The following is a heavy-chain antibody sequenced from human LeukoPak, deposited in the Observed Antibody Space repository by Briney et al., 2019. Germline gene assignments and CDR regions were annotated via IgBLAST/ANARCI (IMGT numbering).Heavy chain of an antibody. CDR3: ARDLIYNWFDP. Sequence: GGSLRLSCAASGFTFSSYSMNWVRQAPGRGLEWVSSISSSSSYIYYADSVKGRFTISRDNAKNSLYLQMNSLRAEDTAVYYCARDLIYNWFDPWGQGTLVTVSS. J-gene: IGHJ5*02. V-gene: IGHV3-21*01. CDR2: ISSSSSYI. CDR1: GFTFSSYS. D-gene: IGHD3-3*02.